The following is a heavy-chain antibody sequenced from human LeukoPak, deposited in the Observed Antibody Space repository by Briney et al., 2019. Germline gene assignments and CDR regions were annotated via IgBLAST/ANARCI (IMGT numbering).Heavy chain of an antibody. V-gene: IGHV3-43*02. CDR3: AKVSGMATQWGNFDY. Sequence: PGGSLRLSCVASGFGFHDYAMHWVRQPPGKGLEWVSLITNNGGTTDYADSVKGRFTISRDNSKDSLYLQMNSLRTEDTAVYYCAKVSGMATQWGNFDYWGQGTLVTVSS. CDR1: GFGFHDYA. J-gene: IGHJ4*02. CDR2: ITNNGGTT. D-gene: IGHD3-16*01.